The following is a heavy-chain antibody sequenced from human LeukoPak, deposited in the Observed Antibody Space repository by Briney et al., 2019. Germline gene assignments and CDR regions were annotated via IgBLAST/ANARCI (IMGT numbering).Heavy chain of an antibody. V-gene: IGHV3-30*04. CDR2: ISYDGSNK. J-gene: IGHJ4*02. D-gene: IGHD1-1*01. Sequence: GRSLRLSCAASGFTFSSYAMHWVRQAPGKGLEWVAVISYDGSNKYYADSVKGRFTISRDNSKNTLYLQMNSLRAEDTAVYNCARSPVERGFDYWGQGTLVTVSS. CDR3: ARSPVERGFDY. CDR1: GFTFSSYA.